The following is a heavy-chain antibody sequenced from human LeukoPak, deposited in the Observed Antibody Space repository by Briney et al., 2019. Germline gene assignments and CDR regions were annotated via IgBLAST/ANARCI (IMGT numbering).Heavy chain of an antibody. CDR1: GFIFSGYT. CDR2: ISVDTTDE. V-gene: IGHV3-21*01. Sequence: GGSLRLSSAASGFIFSGYTMNWVRQAPRKGLGCVSSISVDTTDEYYADSVKGRFTISRDNAKKSLYLQMSSLRAEDTAVYYCARTYCSGGSCYSYFDDWGQGTLVTVSS. D-gene: IGHD2-15*01. J-gene: IGHJ4*02. CDR3: ARTYCSGGSCYSYFDD.